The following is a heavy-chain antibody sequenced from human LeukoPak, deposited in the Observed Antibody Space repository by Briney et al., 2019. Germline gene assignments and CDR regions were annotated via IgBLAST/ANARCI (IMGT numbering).Heavy chain of an antibody. CDR3: AKGGGWLYYFDY. D-gene: IGHD4-23*01. Sequence: GGSLRLSCAASGFTFSRFTINWVRPAPGKGLEWVSGISGSDSSTYYADSVKGRFTISRDNSKNTLYLQMNSLRAEDTAVYYCAKGGGWLYYFDYWGQGTLVTVSS. J-gene: IGHJ4*02. CDR2: ISGSDSST. CDR1: GFTFSRFT. V-gene: IGHV3-23*01.